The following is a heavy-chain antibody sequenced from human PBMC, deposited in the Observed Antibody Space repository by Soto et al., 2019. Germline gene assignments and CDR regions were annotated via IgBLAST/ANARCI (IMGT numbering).Heavy chain of an antibody. J-gene: IGHJ4*01. CDR3: ARDDSGFSGSHYIDYFNY. CDR2: INADNGNK. CDR1: GYTFNKYA. V-gene: IGHV1-3*01. Sequence: ASVKVSCKASGYTFNKYAVHWVRQAPGQSLEWMGWINADNGNKKYSQKFQDTDTFTRDTSASTAYMKMSSLTSEDTAVYYCARDDSGFSGSHYIDYFNYWG. D-gene: IGHD1-26*01.